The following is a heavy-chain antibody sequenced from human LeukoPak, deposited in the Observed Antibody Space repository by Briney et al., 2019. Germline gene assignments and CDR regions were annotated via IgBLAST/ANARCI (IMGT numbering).Heavy chain of an antibody. D-gene: IGHD3-3*01. CDR2: ISYDGSNK. V-gene: IGHV3-30*03. Sequence: GGSLRLSCAASGFTVSSNYMSWVRQAPGKGLEWVAVISYDGSNKYYADSVKGRFTISRDSSKNTLYLQMNSLRAEDTAVYYCARVYDFWGGQLDYWGQGTLVTVSS. CDR3: ARVYDFWGGQLDY. CDR1: GFTVSSNY. J-gene: IGHJ4*02.